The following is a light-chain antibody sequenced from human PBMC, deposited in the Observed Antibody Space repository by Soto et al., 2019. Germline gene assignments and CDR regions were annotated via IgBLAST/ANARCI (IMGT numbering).Light chain of an antibody. CDR1: QSVRSH. Sequence: IVMTQSPATLSVSPGEGVTLSCRASQSVRSHLAWYQQKPGQPPRLLIYGASTRATGIPARFSGSGFGTDFTLTISSLEPEDFAVYYCQQRSNWPITFGQGTRLEIK. V-gene: IGKV3-11*01. CDR2: GAS. CDR3: QQRSNWPIT. J-gene: IGKJ5*01.